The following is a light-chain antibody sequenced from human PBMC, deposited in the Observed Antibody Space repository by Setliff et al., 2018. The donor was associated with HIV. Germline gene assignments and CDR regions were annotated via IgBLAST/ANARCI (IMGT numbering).Light chain of an antibody. J-gene: IGLJ1*01. CDR1: RSDVGGYNS. CDR3: SSYAGSNNV. V-gene: IGLV2-14*03. Sequence: QSVLAQPASVSGSPGQSITISCTGTRSDVGGYNSVSWYQQHPGKVPKVLIYEVSNRPSGVSNRFSGSKSGNTASLTISGPQADDEADYYCSSYAGSNNVFGTGTKVTVL. CDR2: EVS.